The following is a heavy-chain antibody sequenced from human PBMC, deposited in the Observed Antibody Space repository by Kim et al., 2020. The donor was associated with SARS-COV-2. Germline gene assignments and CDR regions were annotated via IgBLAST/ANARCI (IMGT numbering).Heavy chain of an antibody. D-gene: IGHD1-26*01. CDR3: ARSAPWELLPPFDY. J-gene: IGHJ4*02. V-gene: IGHV4-59*01. Sequence: NPSLKSRVTISVDTSKNQFSLKLSSVTAADTAVYYCARSAPWELLPPFDYWGQGTLVTVSS.